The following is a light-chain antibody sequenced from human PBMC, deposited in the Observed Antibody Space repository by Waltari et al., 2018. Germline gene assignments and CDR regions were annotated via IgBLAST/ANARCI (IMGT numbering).Light chain of an antibody. Sequence: QSALTQPPSASGSPGESVTISCTGTSSDIGEYDSVSWYQQHPGKAPKLMIYEVIQRPSGVPDRFSGSKSGNTASLTVSGLQAEDEADYYCCSYAGTNNFYVFGTGTKVTVL. CDR2: EVI. J-gene: IGLJ1*01. CDR1: SSDIGEYDS. V-gene: IGLV2-8*01. CDR3: CSYAGTNNFYV.